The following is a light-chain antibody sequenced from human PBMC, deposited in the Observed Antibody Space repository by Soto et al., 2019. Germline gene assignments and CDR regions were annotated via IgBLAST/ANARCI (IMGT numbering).Light chain of an antibody. CDR1: LSISNN. CDR3: QQYNESPLS. J-gene: IGKJ4*01. CDR2: SAS. Sequence: VMTQSPATLSVSPGERATLSSMASLSISNNLAWYQQKPGQTPMLLIYSASTRSTAIPARFSGSASATEFTLTIRGLQSEAFADYYCQQYNESPLSFGGRTEM. V-gene: IGKV3-15*01.